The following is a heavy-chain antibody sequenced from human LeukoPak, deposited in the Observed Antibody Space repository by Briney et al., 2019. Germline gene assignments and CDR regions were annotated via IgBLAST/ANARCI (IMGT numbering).Heavy chain of an antibody. CDR3: ANRRVDSSGFSD. Sequence: GGSLRLSCAASGFTFSSYAMSWVRQAPGKGLEWVSAISSSGGNTNYRDSVKGRFTISRDNSKNTLYLQMNSLRAEDTAVYYCANRRVDSSGFSDWGQGTLVTVSS. D-gene: IGHD3-22*01. J-gene: IGHJ4*02. V-gene: IGHV3-23*01. CDR2: ISSSGGNT. CDR1: GFTFSSYA.